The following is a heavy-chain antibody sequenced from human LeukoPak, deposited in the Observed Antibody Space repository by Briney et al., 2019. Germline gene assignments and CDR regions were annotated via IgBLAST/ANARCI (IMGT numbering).Heavy chain of an antibody. CDR1: GFTFSSYA. CDR3: AGTMATIGPEFYYYYGMDV. D-gene: IGHD5-24*01. J-gene: IGHJ6*02. CDR2: ISGSGGNT. V-gene: IGHV3-23*01. Sequence: GGSLRLSCAASGFTFSSYAMNWDRQAPGKGLEWVSAISGSGGNTYYADSVKGRFTISRDNSKNTLYLQMNSLRAEDTAIYYCAGTMATIGPEFYYYYGMDVWGQGTTVTVSS.